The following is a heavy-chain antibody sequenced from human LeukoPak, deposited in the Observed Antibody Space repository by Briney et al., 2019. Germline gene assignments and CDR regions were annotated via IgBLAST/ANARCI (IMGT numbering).Heavy chain of an antibody. D-gene: IGHD2-15*01. CDR2: IYHSGST. CDR1: GYSISSGYY. J-gene: IGHJ5*02. CDR3: ARDLRINWFDP. Sequence: PSETLSLTCTVSGYSISSGYYWGWIRQPPGKGLEWIGSIYHSGSTYYNPSLKSRVTISVDTSKNQSSLKLSSVTAADTAVYYCARDLRINWFDPWGQGTLVTVSS. V-gene: IGHV4-38-2*02.